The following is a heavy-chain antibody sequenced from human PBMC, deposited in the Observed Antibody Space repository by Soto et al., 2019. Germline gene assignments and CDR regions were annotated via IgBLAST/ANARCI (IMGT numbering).Heavy chain of an antibody. J-gene: IGHJ3*02. CDR3: ARGTNHCYGDPYCDAFDI. Sequence: QVQLQESGPGLVKPSQTLSLTCTVSGGSISSGGYYWSWIRQHPGKGLEWIGYINYSGSTYYNPSLTSRVTISVETSKNQFSLKLSSVTAADTAVYYCARGTNHCYGDPYCDAFDIWGQGTMVTVSS. V-gene: IGHV4-31*03. CDR1: GGSISSGGYY. D-gene: IGHD4-17*01. CDR2: INYSGST.